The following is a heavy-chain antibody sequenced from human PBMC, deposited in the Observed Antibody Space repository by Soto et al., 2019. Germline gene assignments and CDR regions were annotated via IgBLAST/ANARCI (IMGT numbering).Heavy chain of an antibody. D-gene: IGHD3-10*01. CDR1: GDSVSSNSAA. CDR3: TRDRGGLGY. CDR2: TYYRSKWYY. Sequence: SQTLSLTCAISGDSVSSNSAAWNCIRQSPGRGLEWLGRTYYRSKWYYEYALSVKSRITITPDTSRNQFSLQLSSVTPEDTAVYYGTRDRGGLGYWGQGTLVTVSS. V-gene: IGHV6-1*01. J-gene: IGHJ4*02.